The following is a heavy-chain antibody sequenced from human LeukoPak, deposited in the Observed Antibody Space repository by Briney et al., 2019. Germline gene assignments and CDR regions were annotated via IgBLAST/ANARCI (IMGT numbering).Heavy chain of an antibody. V-gene: IGHV4-39*01. D-gene: IGHD2-2*01. Sequence: PSETLSLTCTVSGGSISSSSYYWGWIRQPPGKGLEWIGSIYYSGSTYYNPSLKSRVTISVDTSKNQFSLKLSSVTAADTAVYYCARHSSPAAPFDYWGQGTLVTVSS. J-gene: IGHJ4*02. CDR2: IYYSGST. CDR1: GGSISSSSYY. CDR3: ARHSSPAAPFDY.